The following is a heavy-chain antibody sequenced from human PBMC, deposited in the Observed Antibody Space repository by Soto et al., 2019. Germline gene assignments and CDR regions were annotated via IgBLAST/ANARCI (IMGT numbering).Heavy chain of an antibody. CDR3: ARDFDYGDRGWFDP. Sequence: QVQLVESGGGVVQPGRSLRLSCAASGFTFSSYGMHWVRQAPGKGLEWVAVIWYDGSNKYYADSVKGRFTISRDNSKNTLYLQMNSLRAEDTAVYYCARDFDYGDRGWFDPWGQGTLVTVSS. CDR2: IWYDGSNK. V-gene: IGHV3-33*01. CDR1: GFTFSSYG. D-gene: IGHD4-17*01. J-gene: IGHJ5*02.